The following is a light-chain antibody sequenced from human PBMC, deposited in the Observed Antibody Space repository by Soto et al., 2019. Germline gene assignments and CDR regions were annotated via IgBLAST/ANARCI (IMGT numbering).Light chain of an antibody. CDR2: AAS. J-gene: IGKJ2*01. V-gene: IGKV1-17*01. CDR3: LQHNTFPFT. Sequence: DIQMTQSPSSLSASVGDRVTITCRASKGIGNDLGWYQQKPGKAPRRLIYAASRLQGGVPSRFSGIGSGTEFILTISSLQPEDFATYYCLQHNTFPFTFGQGTKLEIK. CDR1: KGIGND.